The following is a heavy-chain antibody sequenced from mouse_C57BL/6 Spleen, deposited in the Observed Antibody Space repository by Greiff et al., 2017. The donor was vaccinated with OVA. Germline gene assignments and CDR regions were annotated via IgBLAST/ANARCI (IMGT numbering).Heavy chain of an antibody. V-gene: IGHV1-15*01. Sequence: VQVVESGAELVRPGASVTLSCKASGYTFTDYEMHWVKQTPVHGLEWIGAIDPETGGTAYNQKFKGKAILTADKSSSTAYMELRSLTSEDSAVYYCTRSYYGSSHFDYWGQGTTLTVSS. CDR2: IDPETGGT. CDR3: TRSYYGSSHFDY. CDR1: GYTFTDYE. D-gene: IGHD1-1*01. J-gene: IGHJ2*01.